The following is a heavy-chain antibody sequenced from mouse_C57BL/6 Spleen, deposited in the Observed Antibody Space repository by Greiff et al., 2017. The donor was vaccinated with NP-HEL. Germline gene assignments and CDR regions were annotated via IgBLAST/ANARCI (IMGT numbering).Heavy chain of an antibody. CDR1: GFNIKDDY. CDR3: TLFYYGNSWFAY. D-gene: IGHD2-1*01. V-gene: IGHV14-4*01. CDR2: IDPENGDT. J-gene: IGHJ3*01. Sequence: EVQLQQSGAELVRPGASVKLSCTASGFNIKDDYMHWVKQRPEQGLEWIGWIDPENGDTEYASKFQGKATITADTSSNTAYLQLSSLTSEDTAVYYCTLFYYGNSWFAYWGQGTLVTVSA.